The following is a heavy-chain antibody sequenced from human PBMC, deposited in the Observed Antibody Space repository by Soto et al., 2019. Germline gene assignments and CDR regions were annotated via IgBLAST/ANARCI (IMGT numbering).Heavy chain of an antibody. J-gene: IGHJ4*02. CDR3: ARVLYPNSPNHCSGWYGEPY. CDR1: GYTFTSYG. CDR2: ISAYNGNT. D-gene: IGHD6-19*01. Sequence: ASVKVSCKASGYTFTSYGISWVRQAPGQRLEWMGWISAYNGNTNYAQKLQGRVTMTTDTSTSTAYMELRSLRSDDTAVNNCARVLYPNSPNHCSGWYGEPYWGQGTLVTVSS. V-gene: IGHV1-18*01.